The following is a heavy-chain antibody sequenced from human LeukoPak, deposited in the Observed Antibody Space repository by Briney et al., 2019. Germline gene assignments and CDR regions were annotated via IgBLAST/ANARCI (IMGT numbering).Heavy chain of an antibody. V-gene: IGHV3-11*01. J-gene: IGHJ5*02. D-gene: IGHD4-17*01. CDR3: AKDPRIFPVRWFDP. Sequence: TGGSLRLSCAASGFTFSDYSMSWIRQAPGKGLEWVSYISARSTTINYADSVRGRFTISRDNAKNSLYLQMNSLRAEDTAVYYCAKDPRIFPVRWFDPWGQGTLVTVSS. CDR1: GFTFSDYS. CDR2: ISARSTTI.